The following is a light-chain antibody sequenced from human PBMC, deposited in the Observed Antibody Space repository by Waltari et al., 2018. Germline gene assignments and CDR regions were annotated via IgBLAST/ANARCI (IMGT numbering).Light chain of an antibody. V-gene: IGKV3D-15*01. J-gene: IGKJ1*01. CDR1: QSVRST. CDR2: GTS. Sequence: SCRASQSVRSTLAWFQQKPGQPPRLLIYGTSTRATGIPARFTGSGSGTEFSLTISSLQPEDFATYYCQQYDYWPWTFGQGTRVE. CDR3: QQYDYWPWT.